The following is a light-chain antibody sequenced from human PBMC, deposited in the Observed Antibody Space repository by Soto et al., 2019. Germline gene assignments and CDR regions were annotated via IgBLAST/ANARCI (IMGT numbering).Light chain of an antibody. CDR3: QQYYNTPRLT. Sequence: DIVMTQSPDSLAVSLGERATINCKSSQSLLYSSNNKNYLSWYQQKAGQPPKLLIYWASTRESGVPDRFSGSGSGTDFTLTISSLQAEDVAVYYCQQYYNTPRLTFGGGTKVDIK. CDR1: QSLLYSSNNKNY. V-gene: IGKV4-1*01. CDR2: WAS. J-gene: IGKJ4*01.